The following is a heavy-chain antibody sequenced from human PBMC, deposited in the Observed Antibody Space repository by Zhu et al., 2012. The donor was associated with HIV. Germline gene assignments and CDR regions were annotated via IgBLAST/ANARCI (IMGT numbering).Heavy chain of an antibody. CDR2: IYHSGST. CDR1: GGSISSSHW. J-gene: IGHJ5*02. V-gene: IGHV4-4*02. D-gene: IGHD4-23*01. Sequence: QVQLQESGPGLVKPSGTLSLTCAVSGGSISSSHWWSWVRQPPGKGLEWIGEIYHSGSTGYNPSLKSRVTISVDKSKNQFSLRLSSVTAADTAVHYCARRTTVVSWFDPWGQGTLVTVSS. CDR3: ARRTTVVSWFDP.